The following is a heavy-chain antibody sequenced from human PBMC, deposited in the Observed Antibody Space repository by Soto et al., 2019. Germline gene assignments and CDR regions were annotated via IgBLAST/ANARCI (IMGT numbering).Heavy chain of an antibody. D-gene: IGHD2-15*01. CDR1: GFTFSNAW. J-gene: IGHJ3*02. V-gene: IGHV3-15*01. CDR3: TTVGDYCSGGSCYSAGLDAFDI. Sequence: GGSLRLSCAASGFTFSNAWMSWVRQAPGKGLEWVGRIKSKTDGGTTDYAAPVKGRFTISRDDSKNTLYLQMNSLKTEDTAVYYCTTVGDYCSGGSCYSAGLDAFDIWGQGTMVTVSS. CDR2: IKSKTDGGTT.